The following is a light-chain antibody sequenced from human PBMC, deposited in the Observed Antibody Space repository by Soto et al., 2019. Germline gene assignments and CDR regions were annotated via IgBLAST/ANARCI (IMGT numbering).Light chain of an antibody. V-gene: IGLV2-14*03. CDR1: SSDLDGYNF. J-gene: IGLJ2*01. CDR2: EVI. CDR3: SAYTHSNTVI. Sequence: QSALTQPASVSGSPGQSITISCTGTSSDLDGYNFVSWYQQHPGEVPKLMIYEVIKRPSGISDRFSGSKSGNTASLTISGLQAEDEADYYCSAYTHSNTVIFGGGTKLTVL.